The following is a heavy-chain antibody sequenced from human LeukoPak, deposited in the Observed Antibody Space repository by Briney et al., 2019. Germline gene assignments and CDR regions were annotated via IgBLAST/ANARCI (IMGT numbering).Heavy chain of an antibody. Sequence: GASVKVSCKASGGTFSSYAISWVRQAPGQGLEWMGGIIPIFGTANYAQKFQGRVTITADKSTSTAYMELSSLRSEDTAVYYCARGYCSGGSCYPFDYWGREPWSPSPQ. CDR3: ARGYCSGGSCYPFDY. D-gene: IGHD2-15*01. J-gene: IGHJ4*02. CDR2: IIPIFGTA. V-gene: IGHV1-69*06. CDR1: GGTFSSYA.